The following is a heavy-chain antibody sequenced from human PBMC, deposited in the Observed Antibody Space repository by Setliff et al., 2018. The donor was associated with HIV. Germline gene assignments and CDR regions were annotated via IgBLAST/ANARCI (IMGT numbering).Heavy chain of an antibody. V-gene: IGHV3-53*01. Sequence: LRLSCEASGFTVSSSYMAWVRQAPGKGLEWVSTIYSDGSTYHAESVNGRFTLSRDNARKSLYLQMNSLRAEDTAVYYCARDNEGELTMDVWGKGTTVTVSS. CDR2: IYSDGST. D-gene: IGHD1-26*01. J-gene: IGHJ6*03. CDR1: GFTVSSSY. CDR3: ARDNEGELTMDV.